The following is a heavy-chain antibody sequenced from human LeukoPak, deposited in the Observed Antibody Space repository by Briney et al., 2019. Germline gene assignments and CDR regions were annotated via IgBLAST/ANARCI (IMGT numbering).Heavy chain of an antibody. CDR2: IYYSGST. Sequence: SETLSLTCTVSGGSISSGGHYWSWIRQHPGKGLEWIAYIYYSGSTYYNPSLKSRLTISVDTSKNQFSLKLSSVTAADTAVYYCARGPRGKYCSSTSCYGFDPWGQGTLVTVSS. CDR1: GGSISSGGHY. D-gene: IGHD2-2*01. J-gene: IGHJ5*02. V-gene: IGHV4-31*03. CDR3: ARGPRGKYCSSTSCYGFDP.